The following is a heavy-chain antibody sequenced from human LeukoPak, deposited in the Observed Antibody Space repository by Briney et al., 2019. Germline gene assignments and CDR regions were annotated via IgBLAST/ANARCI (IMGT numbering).Heavy chain of an antibody. CDR1: GGTFSSYA. CDR3: ARGEYDSALDY. J-gene: IGHJ4*02. D-gene: IGHD6-6*01. Sequence: GASVKVSCKASGGTFSSYAISWVRQAPGQGLEWMGGIIPIFGTANYAQKFQGRVTITADESTSTAYMELSSLRSDDTAVYCCARGEYDSALDYWGQGTLVTVSS. CDR2: IIPIFGTA. V-gene: IGHV1-69*13.